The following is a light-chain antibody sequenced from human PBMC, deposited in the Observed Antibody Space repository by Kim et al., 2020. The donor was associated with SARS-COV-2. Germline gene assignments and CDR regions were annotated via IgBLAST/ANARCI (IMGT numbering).Light chain of an antibody. CDR1: SLRSYY. CDR2: GKN. Sequence: SSELTQDPAVSVALGQTVRITCQGDSLRSYYASWYQQKPGQAPVLVIYGKNNRPSGIPDRFSGSSSGNTASLTITGAQAEDEADYYCNSRDSSDNPVVFG. J-gene: IGLJ2*01. V-gene: IGLV3-19*01. CDR3: NSRDSSDNPVV.